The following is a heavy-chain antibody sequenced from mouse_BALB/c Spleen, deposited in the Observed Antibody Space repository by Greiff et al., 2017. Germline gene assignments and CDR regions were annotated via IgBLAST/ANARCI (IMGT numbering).Heavy chain of an antibody. Sequence: EVKLLESGGGLVQPGGSLKLSCAASGFDFSRYWMSWVRQAPGKGLEWIGEINPDSSTINYTPSLKDKFIISRDNAKNTLYLQMSKVRSEDTALYYCARSYYGNYYYAMDYWGQATSVTVSS. D-gene: IGHD2-10*01. CDR1: GFDFSRYW. CDR3: ARSYYGNYYYAMDY. J-gene: IGHJ4*01. V-gene: IGHV4-1*02. CDR2: INPDSSTI.